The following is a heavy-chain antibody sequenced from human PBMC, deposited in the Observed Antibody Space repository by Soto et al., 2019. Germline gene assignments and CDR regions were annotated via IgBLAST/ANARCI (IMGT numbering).Heavy chain of an antibody. CDR2: INPNSGGA. D-gene: IGHD2-2*01. Sequence: VSGKGLGHSGRRIIKNRVRQAPGQGLEWMGWINPNSGGANYAQKFQGRVTMTRDTSISTAYMELSRLRSDDTAVYYCATYQLPFDYWGQGTLVTVSS. CDR3: ATYQLPFDY. V-gene: IGHV1-2*02. J-gene: IGHJ4*02. CDR1: GHSGRRII.